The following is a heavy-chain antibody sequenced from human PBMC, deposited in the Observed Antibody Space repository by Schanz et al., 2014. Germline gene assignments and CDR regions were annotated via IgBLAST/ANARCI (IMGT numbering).Heavy chain of an antibody. V-gene: IGHV4-4*07. J-gene: IGHJ4*02. CDR2: IYTSGST. D-gene: IGHD1-26*01. CDR1: GGSISTYY. Sequence: QVQLQESGPGLVKPSETLSLTCTVSGGSISTYYWSWIRQPAGKGLEWIGRIYTSGSTNYNPSLRSRGTLTGDPSKSQFSLRLSSVPAADTAVYYCARYTGAYFDYWGQGTLVTFSS. CDR3: ARYTGAYFDY.